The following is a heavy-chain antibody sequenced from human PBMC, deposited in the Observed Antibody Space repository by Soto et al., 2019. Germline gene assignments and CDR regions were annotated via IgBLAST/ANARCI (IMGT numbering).Heavy chain of an antibody. D-gene: IGHD3-22*01. J-gene: IGHJ6*02. V-gene: IGHV4-59*01. Sequence: PSEALSHTYIPSASPMSTCSWRRIQRPPGRGLEWFGCIYFSGSANYNPSLKSRVTISVDTSKNQFSLKLGSVTAADTAVYFCARGGRGMVVLITGYYYYGMDVWGPGTTVTVSS. CDR2: IYFSGSA. CDR1: ASPMSTCS. CDR3: ARGGRGMVVLITGYYYYGMDV.